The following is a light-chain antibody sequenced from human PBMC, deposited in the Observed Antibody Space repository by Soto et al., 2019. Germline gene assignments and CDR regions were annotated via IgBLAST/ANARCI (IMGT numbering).Light chain of an antibody. V-gene: IGKV3-11*01. J-gene: IGKJ2*01. CDR3: QQRSTWPRYT. Sequence: EIVLPQSPATLSLSPGDRATLSCRASESVSSCLAWFQQKHGQAPRLLIHETSYRATGTPARCRGSRSGTDFTLTISSLEPEDFAVYYCQQRSTWPRYTFGQGTKLEIK. CDR1: ESVSSC. CDR2: ETS.